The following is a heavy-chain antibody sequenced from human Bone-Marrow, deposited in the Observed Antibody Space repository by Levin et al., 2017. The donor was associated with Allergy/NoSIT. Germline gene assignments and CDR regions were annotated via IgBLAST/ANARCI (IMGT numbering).Heavy chain of an antibody. Sequence: PGGSLRLSCAASGFTFSSYAMSWVRQAPGKGLEWVSVISGSGGNTYYADAVKGRFTISRDNSKNTLYLQMNSLRVEDTAVYYCAKRADASTSDCHFDYWGQGTLVTVSS. CDR2: ISGSGGNT. CDR1: GFTFSSYA. D-gene: IGHD2-21*01. J-gene: IGHJ4*02. CDR3: AKRADASTSDCHFDY. V-gene: IGHV3-23*01.